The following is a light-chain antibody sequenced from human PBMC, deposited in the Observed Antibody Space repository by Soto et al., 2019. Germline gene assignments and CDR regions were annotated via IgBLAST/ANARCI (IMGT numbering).Light chain of an antibody. J-gene: IGLJ1*01. Sequence: QSALTQPASVSGSPGQSITISCTGTSSDVGAFNYVSWYLQYPGKAPKLMIYEVGNRPSGVSNRFSGSKSGNTASLTISGLQAEDEADYYCCSYASGSIEVFGTGTKLTVL. V-gene: IGLV2-14*01. CDR3: CSYASGSIEV. CDR1: SSDVGAFNY. CDR2: EVG.